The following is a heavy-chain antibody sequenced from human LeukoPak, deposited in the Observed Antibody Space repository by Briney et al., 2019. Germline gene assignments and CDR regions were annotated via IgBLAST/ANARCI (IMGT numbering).Heavy chain of an antibody. V-gene: IGHV1-18*01. J-gene: IGHJ3*02. CDR2: ISAYNGNT. D-gene: IGHD6-19*01. CDR3: ARGLQENLAWLTAFSAFDI. Sequence: ASVMVSCKTSGYTFTSYGISWVRQAPGQGLECMGWISAYNGNTNYAQKVQGRVTMTTDTSTSTAYMELRSLRSDDTAVYYCARGLQENLAWLTAFSAFDIWGQGTMVTVSS. CDR1: GYTFTSYG.